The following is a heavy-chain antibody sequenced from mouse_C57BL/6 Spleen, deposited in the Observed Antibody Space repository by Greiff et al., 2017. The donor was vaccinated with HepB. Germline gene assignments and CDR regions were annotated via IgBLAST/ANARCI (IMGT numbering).Heavy chain of an antibody. D-gene: IGHD1-1*01. V-gene: IGHV1-18*01. CDR2: INPNNGGT. CDR3: ARHLLSYYAIDY. J-gene: IGHJ4*01. CDR1: GYTFTDYN. Sequence: VQLQQSGPELVKPGASVKIPCKASGYTFTDYNMDWVKQSHGKSLEWIGDINPNNGGTIYNQKFKGKATLTVDKSSSTAYMELRSLTSEDTAVYYCARHLLSYYAIDYWGQGTSVTVSS.